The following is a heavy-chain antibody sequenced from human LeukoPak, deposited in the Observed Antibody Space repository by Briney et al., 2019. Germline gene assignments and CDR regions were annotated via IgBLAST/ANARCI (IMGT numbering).Heavy chain of an antibody. CDR1: GGSISSYY. V-gene: IGHV4-59*01. J-gene: IGHJ4*02. CDR3: ARDPGDGYNLAY. CDR2: IYYSGST. Sequence: SETLSLTCTVSGGSISSYYWSWIRQPPGKGLEWIGYIYYSGSTNYNPPLKSRVTISVDTSKNQFSLKLSSVTAADTAVYYCARDPGDGYNLAYWGQGTLVTVSS. D-gene: IGHD5-24*01.